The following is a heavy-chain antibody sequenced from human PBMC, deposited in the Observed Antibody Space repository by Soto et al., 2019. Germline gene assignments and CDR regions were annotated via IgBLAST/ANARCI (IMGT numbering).Heavy chain of an antibody. J-gene: IGHJ4*02. CDR1: GFTFSTYT. D-gene: IGHD2-2*01. CDR2: ISGSGGSP. CDR3: AKARCSTTNCYVPDY. Sequence: GGSLRLSCAASGFTFSTYTMSWVRQAPGKGLEWVSVISGSGGSPSYADSVQGRFTISRDNPKNTLYLQMNSLRAEDTAMYYCAKARCSTTNCYVPDYWGQGTLVTVSS. V-gene: IGHV3-23*01.